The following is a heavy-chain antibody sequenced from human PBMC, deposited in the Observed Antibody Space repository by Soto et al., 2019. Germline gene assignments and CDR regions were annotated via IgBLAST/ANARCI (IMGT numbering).Heavy chain of an antibody. Sequence: EVQLVETGGGLIQPGGSLRLSCAASGFTFSNNYMSWVRQAPGKGLEWVSLIYSGGSTYYADSVKGRFTISRDNSKNPLYLQMKSLRAEDTAVYYCATYSSLDYWGQGTLVTVSS. J-gene: IGHJ4*02. CDR2: IYSGGST. D-gene: IGHD6-13*01. CDR1: GFTFSNNY. CDR3: ATYSSLDY. V-gene: IGHV3-53*02.